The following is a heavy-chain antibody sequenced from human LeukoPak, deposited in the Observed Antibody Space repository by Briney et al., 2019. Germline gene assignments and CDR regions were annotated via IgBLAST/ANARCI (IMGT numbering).Heavy chain of an antibody. CDR3: ARDRDIVVVVAATGGAFDY. D-gene: IGHD2-15*01. CDR1: GYSFTSNY. Sequence: ASVKVSCKASGYSFTSNYIHWVRQAPGQGLEWMGMIYPRDGSTSYAQKFQGRVTVTRDTSTSTVHMELSGLRSEDTAVYYCARDRDIVVVVAATGGAFDYWGQGTLVTVSP. V-gene: IGHV1-46*01. J-gene: IGHJ4*02. CDR2: IYPRDGST.